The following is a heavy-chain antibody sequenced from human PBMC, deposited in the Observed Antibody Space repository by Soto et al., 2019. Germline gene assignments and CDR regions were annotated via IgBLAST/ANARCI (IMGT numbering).Heavy chain of an antibody. CDR3: ARRKGDCTNGVCYILDYYYYYYMDV. Sequence: GGSLRLSCAASGFTFSSYSMNWVRQAPGKGLEWVSYISSSSSTIYYADSVKGRFTISRDNAKNSLYLQMNSLRAEDTAVYYCARRKGDCTNGVCYILDYYYYYYMDVWGKGTTVTVSS. J-gene: IGHJ6*03. CDR2: ISSSSSTI. V-gene: IGHV3-48*01. CDR1: GFTFSSYS. D-gene: IGHD2-8*01.